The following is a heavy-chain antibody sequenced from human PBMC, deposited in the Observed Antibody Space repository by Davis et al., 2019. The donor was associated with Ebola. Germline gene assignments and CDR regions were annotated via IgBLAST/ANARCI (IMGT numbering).Heavy chain of an antibody. Sequence: GESLKISCAASGFTFSSYAMSWVRQAPGKGLEWVSAISGSGGSTYYPDSVKGRFTISRDNSKNTLYLQMNSLRAEDTAVYYCAKGGGSQIGGWGQGTLVTVSS. CDR2: ISGSGGST. D-gene: IGHD1-26*01. V-gene: IGHV3-23*01. CDR3: AKGGGSQIGG. J-gene: IGHJ4*02. CDR1: GFTFSSYA.